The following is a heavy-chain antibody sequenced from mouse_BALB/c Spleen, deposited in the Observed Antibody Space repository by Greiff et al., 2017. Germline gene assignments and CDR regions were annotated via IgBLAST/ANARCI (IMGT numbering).Heavy chain of an antibody. V-gene: IGHV1-69*02. Sequence: QVHVKQPGAELVRPGASVKLSCKASGYTFTSYWINWVKQRPGQGLEWIGNIYPSDSYTNYNQKFKDKATLTVDKSSSTAYMQLSSPTSEDSAVYYCTRYYGNYGWFAYWGQGTLVTVSA. CDR1: GYTFTSYW. CDR2: IYPSDSYT. D-gene: IGHD2-1*01. J-gene: IGHJ3*01. CDR3: TRYYGNYGWFAY.